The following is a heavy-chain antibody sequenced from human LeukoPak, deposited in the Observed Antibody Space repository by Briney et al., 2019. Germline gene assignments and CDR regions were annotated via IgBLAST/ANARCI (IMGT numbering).Heavy chain of an antibody. V-gene: IGHV4-39*01. D-gene: IGHD3-10*01. Sequence: PSETLSLTCTVSGGSISSSSFHWGWIRQPPGKGLEWIGSIYYSGSSYYNPSLKSRVTISLDTSKNQSSLKLSSVTAADTAVYYCARRYYGSSSFDYWGQGTLVTVSS. CDR2: IYYSGSS. CDR1: GGSISSSSFH. J-gene: IGHJ4*02. CDR3: ARRYYGSSSFDY.